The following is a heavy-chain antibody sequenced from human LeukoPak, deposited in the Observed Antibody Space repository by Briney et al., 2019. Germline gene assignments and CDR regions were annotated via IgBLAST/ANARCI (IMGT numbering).Heavy chain of an antibody. CDR2: INHSEST. Sequence: SETLSLTCAVYGGSFSGYYWSWIRQPPGKGLEWIGEINHSESTNYNPSLKSRVTISVDTSKNQFSLKLSSVTAADTAVYYCARGSSWSRGYYYMDVWGKGTTVTVSS. CDR3: ARGSSWSRGYYYMDV. J-gene: IGHJ6*03. V-gene: IGHV4-34*01. CDR1: GGSFSGYY. D-gene: IGHD6-13*01.